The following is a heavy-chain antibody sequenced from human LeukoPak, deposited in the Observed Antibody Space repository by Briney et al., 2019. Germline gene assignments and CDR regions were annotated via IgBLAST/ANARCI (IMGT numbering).Heavy chain of an antibody. D-gene: IGHD3-22*01. CDR1: GYSISSGYY. Sequence: PSETLSLTCTVSGYSISSGYYWGWIRQPPGKGLEWIGSIYHSGSTNYNPSLKSRVTISVDTSKNQFSLKLSSVTAADTAVYYCARKYYYDSSGYYLEYFDYWGQGTLVTVSS. V-gene: IGHV4-38-2*02. CDR2: IYHSGST. J-gene: IGHJ4*02. CDR3: ARKYYYDSSGYYLEYFDY.